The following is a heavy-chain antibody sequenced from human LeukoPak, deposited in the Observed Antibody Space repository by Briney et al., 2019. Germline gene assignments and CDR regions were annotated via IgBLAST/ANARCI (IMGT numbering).Heavy chain of an antibody. CDR3: ARERSSQGYFDF. CDR2: IYPDDSDT. Sequence: ESLKISCKGSGYSFTSYWIGWVRQMPGKGLEWMGIIYPDDSDTRYSPSFQGQVTISADKPISTAYLQWSSLKASDTAMYYCARERSSQGYFDFWGQGTLVTVSS. J-gene: IGHJ4*02. V-gene: IGHV5-51*04. D-gene: IGHD6-6*01. CDR1: GYSFTSYW.